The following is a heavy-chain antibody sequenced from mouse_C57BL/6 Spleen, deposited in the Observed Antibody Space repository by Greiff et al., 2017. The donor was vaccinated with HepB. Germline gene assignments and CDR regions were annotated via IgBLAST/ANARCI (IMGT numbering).Heavy chain of an antibody. V-gene: IGHV1-18*01. CDR2: INPNNGGT. D-gene: IGHD2-3*01. J-gene: IGHJ3*01. Sequence: EVQLQQSGPELVKPGASVKIPCKASGYTFTDYNMDWVKQSHGKSLEWIGDINPNNGGTIYNQKFKGKATLTVDKSSSPAYMELRSLTSEDTAVYYCARNDGLAYWGQGTLVTVSA. CDR3: ARNDGLAY. CDR1: GYTFTDYN.